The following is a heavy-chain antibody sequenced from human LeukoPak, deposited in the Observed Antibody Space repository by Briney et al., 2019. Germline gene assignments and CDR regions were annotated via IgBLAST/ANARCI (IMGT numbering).Heavy chain of an antibody. J-gene: IGHJ2*01. CDR3: AKDRSGLNWYFDL. CDR2: ISYDGSKQ. Sequence: GGSLRLSCAASGFTFSNYGMHWVRQAPGKGLEWVAIISYDGSKQYYTDSVKGRFTISRDNSKNTLYLQINSLRAEDTAVYFCAKDRSGLNWYFDLWGRGTLVTVSS. CDR1: GFTFSNYG. D-gene: IGHD6-19*01. V-gene: IGHV3-30*18.